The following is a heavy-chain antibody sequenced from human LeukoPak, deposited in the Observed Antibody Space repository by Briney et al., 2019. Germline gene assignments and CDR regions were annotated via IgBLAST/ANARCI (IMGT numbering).Heavy chain of an antibody. CDR2: INPNSGGT. D-gene: IGHD6-13*01. Sequence: GASVKVSRKASGYTFTGYYMHWVRQAPGQGLEWMGWINPNSGGTNYAQKFQGRVTMTRDTSISTAYMELSRLRSDDTAVYYCARDTAAAGSFHPDYWGQGTLVTVSS. V-gene: IGHV1-2*02. J-gene: IGHJ4*02. CDR3: ARDTAAAGSFHPDY. CDR1: GYTFTGYY.